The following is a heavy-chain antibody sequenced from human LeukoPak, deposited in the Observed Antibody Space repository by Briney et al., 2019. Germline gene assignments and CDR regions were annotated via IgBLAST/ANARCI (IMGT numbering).Heavy chain of an antibody. CDR2: INHSGST. V-gene: IGHV4-39*07. Sequence: PSETLSLTCTVSGGSISSSSYYWSWIRQPPGKGLEWIGEINHSGSTNYNPSLKSRVTISVDTSKNQFSLKLSSVTAADTAVYYCARPTIYHYWFDPWGQGTLVTVSS. J-gene: IGHJ5*02. CDR1: GGSISSSSYY. D-gene: IGHD3-9*01. CDR3: ARPTIYHYWFDP.